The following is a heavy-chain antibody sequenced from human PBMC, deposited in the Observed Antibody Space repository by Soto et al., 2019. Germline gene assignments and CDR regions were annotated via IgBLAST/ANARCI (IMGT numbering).Heavy chain of an antibody. J-gene: IGHJ4*02. CDR2: TYYSGTT. CDR3: ASRAVDTTMVGRDY. Sequence: QVQLQESGPGLVKPSQTLSLTCTVSGGSISSGGYYWYWIRQHSGKGLEWIGFTYYSGTTYYNPSLKSRVTISVDTSKNQCSLKLRSVTAADTAVYYCASRAVDTTMVGRDYWGQGTLVTVSS. CDR1: GGSISSGGYY. D-gene: IGHD5-18*01. V-gene: IGHV4-31*03.